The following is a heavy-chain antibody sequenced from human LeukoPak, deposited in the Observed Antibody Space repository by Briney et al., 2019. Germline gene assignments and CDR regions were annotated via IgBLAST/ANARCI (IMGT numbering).Heavy chain of an antibody. Sequence: PGGSLRLSCAASGFTFSSYAMHWVRQAPGKGLEWVAVISYDGSNKYYADSVKGRFTISRDNSKNTLYLQMNSLRAEDTAVYYCARPDYGDSVGFQHWGQGTLVTVSS. CDR3: ARPDYGDSVGFQH. CDR2: ISYDGSNK. CDR1: GFTFSSYA. D-gene: IGHD4-17*01. J-gene: IGHJ1*01. V-gene: IGHV3-30*04.